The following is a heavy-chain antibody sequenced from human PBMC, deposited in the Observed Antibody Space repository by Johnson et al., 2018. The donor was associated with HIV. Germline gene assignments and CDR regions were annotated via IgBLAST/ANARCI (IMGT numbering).Heavy chain of an antibody. CDR2: IKQDGSEK. CDR3: AREAGGGYDSDAFDI. J-gene: IGHJ3*02. CDR1: GFTFSSYA. D-gene: IGHD5-12*01. V-gene: IGHV3-7*01. Sequence: VQLVESGGGLVKPGGSLRLSCAASGFTFSSYAMHWVRQAPGKGLEWVANIKQDGSEKYYVDSVKGRFTISRDNAKNSLYLQMNSLRAEDTAVYYCAREAGGGYDSDAFDIWGQGTMVTVSS.